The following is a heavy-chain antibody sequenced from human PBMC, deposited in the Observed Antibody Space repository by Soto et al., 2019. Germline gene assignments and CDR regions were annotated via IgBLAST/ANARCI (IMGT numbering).Heavy chain of an antibody. CDR1: GGSIIRYY. CDR3: ASPLNPWSYAFDI. Sequence: PSETLPLTFTDSGGSIIRYYCSWIWQPPGKGLEWIGDIYYSGSTTYNPSLKRRVTISGDKSKNQFSLRVTSVTAADTAVYYCASPLNPWSYAFDIWGQGTMVTVSS. J-gene: IGHJ3*02. V-gene: IGHV4-59*08. CDR2: IYYSGST.